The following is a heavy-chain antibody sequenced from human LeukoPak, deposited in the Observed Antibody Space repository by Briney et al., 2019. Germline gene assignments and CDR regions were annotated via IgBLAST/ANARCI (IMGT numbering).Heavy chain of an antibody. CDR3: ARVSIEWSVLYFDY. D-gene: IGHD3-3*01. CDR1: GDSISSSNYY. CDR2: IYYSGST. Sequence: SETLSLTCTVSGDSISSSNYYWGWVRQPPGKGLEWIGYIYYSGSTYYNPSLKSRVTISVDTSKNQFSLKLSSVTAADTAVYYCARVSIEWSVLYFDYWGQGTLVTVSS. J-gene: IGHJ4*02. V-gene: IGHV4-31*03.